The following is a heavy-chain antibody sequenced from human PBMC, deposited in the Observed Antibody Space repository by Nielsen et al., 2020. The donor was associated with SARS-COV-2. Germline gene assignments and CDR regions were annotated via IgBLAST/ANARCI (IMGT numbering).Heavy chain of an antibody. V-gene: IGHV4-4*02. CDR1: GVSISSSNW. Sequence: SETLSLTCTVSGVSISSSNWWTWVRQAPGKGLEWIGEIYHSGSTSFNPSLKSQVSISLDRSTNQFSLNLRSVTAADTAIYYCARGETTIFGVVWALDVWGQGTTVTVSS. CDR2: IYHSGST. J-gene: IGHJ6*02. CDR3: ARGETTIFGVVWALDV. D-gene: IGHD3-3*01.